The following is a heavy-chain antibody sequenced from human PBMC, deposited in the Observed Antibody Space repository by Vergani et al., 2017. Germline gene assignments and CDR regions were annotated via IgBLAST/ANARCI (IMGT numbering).Heavy chain of an antibody. CDR3: ARRSDYGDYVLNFDY. CDR1: GYSFTSYW. J-gene: IGHJ4*02. Sequence: EVQLVQSGAEVKKPGESLRISRKGSGYSFTSYWISWVRQMPGKGLEWMGRIDPSDSYTNYSPSFQGHVTISADKSISTAYLQWSSLKASDTAMYYCARRSDYGDYVLNFDYWGQGTLVTVSS. D-gene: IGHD4-17*01. V-gene: IGHV5-10-1*03. CDR2: IDPSDSYT.